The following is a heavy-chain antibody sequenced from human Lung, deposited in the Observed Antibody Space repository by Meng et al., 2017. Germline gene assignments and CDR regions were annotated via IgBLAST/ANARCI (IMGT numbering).Heavy chain of an antibody. V-gene: IGHV4-34*01. CDR2: INHSECT. Sequence: QEQLQLWGAGPLKPSETLSLTCVVSCGSFSDYYGSWIRQPPGKGLEWIGEINHSECTNYNPSLESRATISVDTSQNNLSLKLSSVTAADSAVYYCARGPTTMAHDFDYWGQGTLVTVSS. CDR1: CGSFSDYY. J-gene: IGHJ4*02. CDR3: ARGPTTMAHDFDY. D-gene: IGHD4-11*01.